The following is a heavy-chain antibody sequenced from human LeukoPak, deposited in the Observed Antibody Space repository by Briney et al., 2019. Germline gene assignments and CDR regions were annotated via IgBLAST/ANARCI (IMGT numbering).Heavy chain of an antibody. J-gene: IGHJ4*02. CDR1: GFTFSSYS. CDR2: ITIGSSTI. Sequence: GGSLRLSCAASGFTFSSYSMNWVRQAPGKGLEWVSYITIGSSTIYYADSVKGRFTISRDNAKNSLYLQMNSLRAEDTAVYYCARDVSGVAGGNDYWGQGTLVTVSS. V-gene: IGHV3-48*01. D-gene: IGHD2-15*01. CDR3: ARDVSGVAGGNDY.